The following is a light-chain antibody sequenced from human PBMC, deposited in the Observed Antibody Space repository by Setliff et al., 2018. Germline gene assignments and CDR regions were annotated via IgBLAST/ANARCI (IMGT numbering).Light chain of an antibody. CDR3: SSYADSNIFL. V-gene: IGLV2-8*01. CDR1: SNDVWGHNY. CDR2: DVT. Sequence: QSALTQPPSASGSPGQSVTISCTGTSNDVWGHNYVSWYQQHPGKAPQLIIYDVTKRPSGVPDRSSGSKSGNTASLTVSGLQAEDEAEYYCSSYADSNIFLFGSGTKVTVL. J-gene: IGLJ1*01.